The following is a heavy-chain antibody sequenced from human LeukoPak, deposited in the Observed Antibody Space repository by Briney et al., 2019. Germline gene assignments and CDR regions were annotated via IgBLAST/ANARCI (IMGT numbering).Heavy chain of an antibody. D-gene: IGHD5-18*01. CDR2: IFYSGST. Sequence: PSETLSLTCTVSGGSISSSSYFWGWIRQPPGKGLEWIGRIFYSGSTYYNPSLKSRFTISVDTSKNQYSLNLSSATAAYTAVYYCARPLTTMAHNPLGYWGQGTLVTVSS. CDR3: ARPLTTMAHNPLGY. J-gene: IGHJ4*02. V-gene: IGHV4-39*07. CDR1: GGSISSSSYF.